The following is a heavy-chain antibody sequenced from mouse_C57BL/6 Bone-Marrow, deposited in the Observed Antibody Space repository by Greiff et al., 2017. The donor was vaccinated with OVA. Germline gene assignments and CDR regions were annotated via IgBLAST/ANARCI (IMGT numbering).Heavy chain of an antibody. CDR2: IDPSDSYT. Sequence: QVQLKESGAELVMPGASVKLSCKASGYTFTSYWMHWVKQRPGQGLEWIGEIDPSDSYTNYNQKFKGKSTLTVDKSSSTAYMQLSSLTSEDSAVYYCAREGWITTCFDYWGQGTTLTVSS. CDR3: AREGWITTCFDY. CDR1: GYTFTSYW. D-gene: IGHD2-4*01. J-gene: IGHJ2*01. V-gene: IGHV1-69*01.